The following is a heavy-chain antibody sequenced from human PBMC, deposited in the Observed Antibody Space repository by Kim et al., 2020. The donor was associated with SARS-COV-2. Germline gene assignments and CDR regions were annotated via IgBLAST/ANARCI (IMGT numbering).Heavy chain of an antibody. Sequence: SETLSLTCSVSGDSIRSGSNYWSWIRQHPGKGLEWIGSIYRSGSTHYNPSLKSRVTISVDTSKDQFSLRLTSVTAADTAVYYCARSYSGYDFDYWGQGTLVTVSS. CDR2: IYRSGST. CDR3: ARSYSGYDFDY. D-gene: IGHD5-12*01. V-gene: IGHV4-31*03. J-gene: IGHJ4*02. CDR1: GDSIRSGSNY.